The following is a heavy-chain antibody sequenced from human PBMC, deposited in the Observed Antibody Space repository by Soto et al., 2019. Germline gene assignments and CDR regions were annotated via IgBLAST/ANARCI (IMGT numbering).Heavy chain of an antibody. CDR1: GFTFSSYW. V-gene: IGHV3-74*01. D-gene: IGHD4-17*01. CDR3: ARDNPLDDYRFDY. CDR2: INSDGSST. J-gene: IGHJ4*02. Sequence: GGSLRLSCASSGFTFSSYWMHWVRQAPGKGLVWVSRINSDGSSTSYADSVKGRFTISRDNAKNTLYLQMNSLRAEDTAVYYCARDNPLDDYRFDYWGQGTLVTVSS.